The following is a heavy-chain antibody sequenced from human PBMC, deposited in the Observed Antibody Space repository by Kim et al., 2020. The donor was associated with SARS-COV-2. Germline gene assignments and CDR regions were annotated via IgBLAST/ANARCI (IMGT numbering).Heavy chain of an antibody. CDR1: GFNFSGHS. J-gene: IGHJ4*02. V-gene: IGHV3-30*04. CDR2: VSSDGSKT. D-gene: IGHD2-15*01. CDR3: VRVGLCSGGDCYSPLDN. Sequence: GGSLRLSCAASGFNFSGHSLHWVRQAPGKGLDWVAIVSSDGSKTFYADSVKGRFTISRDNSKKTLSLQMNNLRVEETAVYYCVRVGLCSGGDCYSPLDNWGQGTLVTVSS.